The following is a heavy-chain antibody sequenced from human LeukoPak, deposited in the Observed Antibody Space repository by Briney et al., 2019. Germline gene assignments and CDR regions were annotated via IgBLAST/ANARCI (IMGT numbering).Heavy chain of an antibody. CDR1: GFTFSIHW. CDR3: ARDRYVGTTTAGDSDS. D-gene: IGHD1-26*01. CDR2: INGDGSST. Sequence: GGSLRLSCAASGFTFSIHWMHWVRQAPGKGLVWVSRINGDGSSTSYADSVKGRFTISRDNAKNTLYLQMNSLRAEDTAVYYCARDRYVGTTTAGDSDSWGQGTLVTVSS. J-gene: IGHJ4*02. V-gene: IGHV3-74*01.